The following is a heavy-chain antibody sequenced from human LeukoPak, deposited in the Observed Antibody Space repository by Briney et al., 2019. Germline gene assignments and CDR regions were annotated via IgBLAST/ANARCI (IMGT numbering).Heavy chain of an antibody. J-gene: IGHJ5*02. CDR3: AKEWSYGSGVGGNWFDP. Sequence: GGSLRLSCAASGFTFSSYAMHWVRQAPGKGLEWVAFIRYDGSNKYYADSVKGRFTISRDNSKNTLYLQMNSLRAEDTAVYYCAKEWSYGSGVGGNWFDPWGQGTLVTVSS. CDR2: IRYDGSNK. V-gene: IGHV3-30*02. CDR1: GFTFSSYA. D-gene: IGHD3-10*01.